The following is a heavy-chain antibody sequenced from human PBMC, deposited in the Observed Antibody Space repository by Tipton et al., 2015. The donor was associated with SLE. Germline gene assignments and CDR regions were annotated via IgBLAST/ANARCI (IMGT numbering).Heavy chain of an antibody. CDR2: IGAYNGNT. J-gene: IGHJ3*02. Sequence: QSGPEVKKPGASVKVSCKASGYTFTSYGISWVRQAPGQGLEWMGWIGAYNGNTNYAQKLQGRVTMTTDTSTSTAYMELRSLRSDDAAVYYCARDEPLVVVAATYALDIGGQGTMFTAPS. D-gene: IGHD2-21*02. CDR3: ARDEPLVVVAATYALDI. V-gene: IGHV1-18*01. CDR1: GYTFTSYG.